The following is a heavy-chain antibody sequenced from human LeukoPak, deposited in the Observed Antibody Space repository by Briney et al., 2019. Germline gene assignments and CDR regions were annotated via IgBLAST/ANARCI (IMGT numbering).Heavy chain of an antibody. V-gene: IGHV1-18*01. CDR3: ARARTMSQLYYFDY. Sequence: GASVKLSCKASGYTFTSYGISWVRKAHGQGLEWMGWMSAYNGNTNYAQKLQGRVTMTTDTSTSTAYMELRSLRSDDTAVYYCARARTMSQLYYFDYWGQGTLVTVSS. J-gene: IGHJ4*02. CDR1: GYTFTSYG. D-gene: IGHD3-22*01. CDR2: MSAYNGNT.